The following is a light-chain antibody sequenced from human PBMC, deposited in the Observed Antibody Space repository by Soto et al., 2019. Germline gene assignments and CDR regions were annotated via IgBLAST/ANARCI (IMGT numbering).Light chain of an antibody. Sequence: QSALTQPASVSGSPGQSITISCTGTSSDVGAYDWVSWYQHHPGKAPKLIIHEVINRPSGISFRFSGSKSGNTASLTISGLQAEDEADYYCSSYTSSSTVLFGGGTKVTVL. CDR3: SSYTSSSTVL. CDR1: SSDVGAYDW. V-gene: IGLV2-14*01. CDR2: EVI. J-gene: IGLJ2*01.